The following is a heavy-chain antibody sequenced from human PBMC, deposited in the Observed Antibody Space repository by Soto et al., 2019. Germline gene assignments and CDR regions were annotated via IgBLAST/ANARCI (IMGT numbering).Heavy chain of an antibody. J-gene: IGHJ4*02. CDR2: ISYDGSNK. CDR3: AKDWINTWSFDY. D-gene: IGHD2-2*03. Sequence: GSLRISRAASWFNFINLAIRRVRQAPGKGLEWVAVISYDGSNKYYADSVKGRLTISRDTSKNTLYLQMDSLSAEDTAVYYCAKDWINTWSFDYWSQGALVTVSS. V-gene: IGHV3-30-3*01. CDR1: WFNFINLA.